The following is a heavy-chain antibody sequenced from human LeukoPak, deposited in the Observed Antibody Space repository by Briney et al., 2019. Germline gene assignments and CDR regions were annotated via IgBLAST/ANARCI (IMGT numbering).Heavy chain of an antibody. CDR1: GFTFNDYA. Sequence: GGSLRLSCAASGFTFNDYAMTWVRQAPGKGLEWVSYISSSGNSISYADSVKGRFTISRDNAKNSLYLRMNSLRAEDTAVYYCARADDSSSGYFDYWGQGTLVTVSS. V-gene: IGHV3-11*04. CDR3: ARADDSSSGYFDY. D-gene: IGHD6-6*01. CDR2: ISSSGNSI. J-gene: IGHJ4*02.